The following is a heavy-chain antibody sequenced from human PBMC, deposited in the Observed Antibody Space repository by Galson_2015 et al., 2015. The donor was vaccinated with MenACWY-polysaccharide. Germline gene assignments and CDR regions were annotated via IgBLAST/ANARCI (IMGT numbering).Heavy chain of an antibody. CDR3: ARHYGARVDY. CDR1: GFTFSSYG. Sequence: SLRLSCAASGFTFSSYGMNWVRQAPGKGLEWVSYISTSSSAIYYADSVKGRFTISRDKSINTAYPQWSSLKASDTAMYYCARHYGARVDYWGQGTLVTVSS. J-gene: IGHJ4*02. V-gene: IGHV3-48*01. CDR2: ISTSSSAI. D-gene: IGHD4/OR15-4a*01.